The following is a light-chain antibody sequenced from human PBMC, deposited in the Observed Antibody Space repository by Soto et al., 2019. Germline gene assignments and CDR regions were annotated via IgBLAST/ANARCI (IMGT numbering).Light chain of an antibody. Sequence: DIQMTQSPSSLSASVGDRVTITCRASQTISSYLNWYQQKQVTAPKLLIYAASSLHSGVPSRFSGGGSGTDLTLTISSLQPEDFATYYCQQSYSTPRTFGQGTKLEIK. CDR2: AAS. CDR3: QQSYSTPRT. CDR1: QTISSY. V-gene: IGKV1-39*01. J-gene: IGKJ2*02.